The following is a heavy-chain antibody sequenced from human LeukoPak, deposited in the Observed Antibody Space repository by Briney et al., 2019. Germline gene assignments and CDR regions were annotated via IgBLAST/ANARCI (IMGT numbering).Heavy chain of an antibody. V-gene: IGHV1-69*13. CDR2: IIPIFGPT. J-gene: IGHJ6*02. D-gene: IGHD2-8*02. CDR3: ARESWSPPYYYFGLDV. CDR1: GGTFSNDA. Sequence: GASVKVSCKASGGTFSNDAISWMRQAPGQGLEWMGGIIPIFGPTNYAQNFKGRVTITADESMNTTYMEVRSLRSENTAVYYCARESWSPPYYYFGLDVWGQGTTVTVSS.